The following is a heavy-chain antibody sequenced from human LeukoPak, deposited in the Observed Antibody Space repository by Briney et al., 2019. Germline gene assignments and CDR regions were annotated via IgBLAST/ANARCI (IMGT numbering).Heavy chain of an antibody. CDR3: ARDRTAVAGLYYFDY. CDR2: IKQDGSEK. Sequence: QPGGSLRLSCAASGFTFSDYYMSWVRQAPGKGLECVANIKQDGSEKYYVDSVKGRFTISRDNAKNSLYLQMNSLRAEDTAVYYCARDRTAVAGLYYFDYWGQGTLVTVSS. J-gene: IGHJ4*02. V-gene: IGHV3-7*01. CDR1: GFTFSDYY. D-gene: IGHD6-19*01.